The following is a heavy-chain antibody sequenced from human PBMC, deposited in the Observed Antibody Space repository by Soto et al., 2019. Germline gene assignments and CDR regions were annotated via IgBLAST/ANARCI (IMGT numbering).Heavy chain of an antibody. Sequence: PGGSVKLSCAASGFTFSSYGMHWVRQAPGKGLEWVAVIWYDGSNKYYADSVKGRFTISRDNSKNTLYLQMNSLRAEDTAVYYCARDLQDQIAAHAYYYSGMAVSGHGSTVTV. V-gene: IGHV3-33*01. D-gene: IGHD6-13*01. CDR3: ARDLQDQIAAHAYYYSGMAV. CDR2: IWYDGSNK. CDR1: GFTFSSYG. J-gene: IGHJ6*02.